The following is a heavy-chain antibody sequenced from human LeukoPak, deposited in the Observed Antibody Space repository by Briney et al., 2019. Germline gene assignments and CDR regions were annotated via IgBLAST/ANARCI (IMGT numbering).Heavy chain of an antibody. J-gene: IGHJ3*02. CDR3: ARGQYYYGSWSPDAFDI. CDR1: DYTFTSYS. V-gene: IGHV1-18*04. D-gene: IGHD3-10*01. CDR2: ISAYNSNT. Sequence: EASVKVSCKKVSDYTFTSYSITWVRQAPGQGLEWMGRISAYNSNTNYAAKFQDRITMTTDTSTSTAYMELRSLRSDDTAVYYCARGQYYYGSWSPDAFDIWGQGTMVTVSS.